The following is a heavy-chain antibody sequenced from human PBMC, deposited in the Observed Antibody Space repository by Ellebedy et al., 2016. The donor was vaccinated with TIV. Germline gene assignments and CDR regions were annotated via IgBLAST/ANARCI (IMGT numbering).Heavy chain of an antibody. Sequence: GGSLRLSXAASGITFTSYSMSWVRQAPGKGLEWVSVIYSGGSTYYADSVKGRFTISRDNSKNTLYLQMNSLRAEDTAVYYCVRGNEQLGRWGAFDYWGQGTLVTVSS. CDR1: GITFTSYS. J-gene: IGHJ4*02. D-gene: IGHD6-6*01. CDR3: VRGNEQLGRWGAFDY. CDR2: IYSGGST. V-gene: IGHV3-53*01.